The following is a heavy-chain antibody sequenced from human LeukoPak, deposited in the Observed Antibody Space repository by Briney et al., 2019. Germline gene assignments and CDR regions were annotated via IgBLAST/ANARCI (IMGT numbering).Heavy chain of an antibody. V-gene: IGHV3-30-3*01. CDR1: AFTFSSYA. D-gene: IGHD6-19*01. CDR2: ISYDGSNK. CDR3: ARGGYSSGWSQGGLDY. Sequence: SGRSLRLSCAASAFTFSSYAMHWVRQAPGKGLEWVAVISYDGSNKYYADSVKGRFTISRDNSKNTLYLQMNSLRAEDTAVYYCARGGYSSGWSQGGLDYWGQGTLVTVSS. J-gene: IGHJ4*02.